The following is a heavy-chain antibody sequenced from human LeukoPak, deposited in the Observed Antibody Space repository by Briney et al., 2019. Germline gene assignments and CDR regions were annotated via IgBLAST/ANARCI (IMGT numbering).Heavy chain of an antibody. CDR2: IRDSGVST. D-gene: IGHD1-20*01. V-gene: IGHV3-23*01. Sequence: GGSLRLSCAASGFSFSTYAMSWVRQAPGKGLEWVSAIRDSGVSTYYADSVKGRFTISRDNAKSTLFLQMNSLRWQDTATFVVSKRTDNGNIGGPFDYWGQETLVTVS. CDR3: SKRTDNGNIGGPFDY. J-gene: IGHJ4*02. CDR1: GFSFSTYA.